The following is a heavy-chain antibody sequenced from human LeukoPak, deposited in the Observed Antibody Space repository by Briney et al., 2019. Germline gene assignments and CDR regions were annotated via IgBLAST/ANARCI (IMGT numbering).Heavy chain of an antibody. Sequence: GGSLRLSCAASGFTFSSYWMSWVRQAPGRGLEWVANIKQDGSEKYYVDSVKGRFTISRDNAKNSLYLQMNSLRAEDTAVYYCARVLYSSGWYLYYYYGMDVWGQGTTVTVSS. J-gene: IGHJ6*02. D-gene: IGHD6-19*01. CDR3: ARVLYSSGWYLYYYYGMDV. CDR2: IKQDGSEK. V-gene: IGHV3-7*01. CDR1: GFTFSSYW.